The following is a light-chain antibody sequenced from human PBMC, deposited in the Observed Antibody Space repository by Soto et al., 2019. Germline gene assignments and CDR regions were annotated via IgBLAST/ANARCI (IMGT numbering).Light chain of an antibody. Sequence: DILLTQSPXTLSASVGRRLTISCRASQSINKWLAWYQHKPGKAPNLLIYEVSTLHSGVPSRFSGSGSGTEFTLTISGLQADDFATYYCQQYDSYSGTFGQGTKVDIK. CDR3: QQYDSYSGT. V-gene: IGKV1-5*03. CDR1: QSINKW. CDR2: EVS. J-gene: IGKJ1*01.